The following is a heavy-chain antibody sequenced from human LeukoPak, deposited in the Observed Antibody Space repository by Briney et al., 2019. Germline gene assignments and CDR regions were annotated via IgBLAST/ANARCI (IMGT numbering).Heavy chain of an antibody. CDR3: ARDAYGDYDAMSHYYYMDV. J-gene: IGHJ6*03. V-gene: IGHV4-59*01. CDR1: GVSIGGYY. CDR2: THHSGTT. Sequence: SETLSLTCTVSGVSIGGYYWSWLRQPPGKGLEWLGYTHHSGTTNYNPSVGSRLATSVDTSRKQVSLKLSSVTAADTAVYYCARDAYGDYDAMSHYYYMDVWGKGTTVIVSS. D-gene: IGHD4-17*01.